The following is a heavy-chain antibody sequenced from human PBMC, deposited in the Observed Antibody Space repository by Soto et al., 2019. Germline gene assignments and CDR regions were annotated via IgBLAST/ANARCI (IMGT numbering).Heavy chain of an antibody. CDR2: ISYDGSNK. CDR3: ARDGYYYDSSGPCFDY. V-gene: IGHV3-30*03. D-gene: IGHD3-22*01. CDR1: GFTFSSYG. Sequence: QVQLVESGGGVVQPGRSLRLSCAASGFTFSSYGMHWVRQAPGKGLEWVAVISYDGSNKYYADSVKGRFTISRDNSKNTLYLQMNSLRAEDTAVYYCARDGYYYDSSGPCFDYWGQGTLVTVSS. J-gene: IGHJ4*02.